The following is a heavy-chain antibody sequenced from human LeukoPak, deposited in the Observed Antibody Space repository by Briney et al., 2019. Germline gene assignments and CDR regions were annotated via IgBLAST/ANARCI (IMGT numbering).Heavy chain of an antibody. Sequence: SETLSLTCAVYGGSFSGYYWSWIRQPAGKGREWIGRIYASGITNYNPSLKTRFTMSVDTSKNQFSLKLTSVTAADSAVYYCARLRSTTWTGAFDYWGQGTLVTFSS. CDR2: IYASGIT. CDR1: GGSFSGYY. CDR3: ARLRSTTWTGAFDY. J-gene: IGHJ4*02. V-gene: IGHV4-59*10. D-gene: IGHD1-14*01.